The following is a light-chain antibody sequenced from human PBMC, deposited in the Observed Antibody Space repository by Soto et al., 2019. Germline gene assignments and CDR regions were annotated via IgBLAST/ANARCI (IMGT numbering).Light chain of an antibody. CDR2: GAS. J-gene: IGKJ1*01. CDR1: QSVSSSY. Sequence: EIVLTQSPGTLSLSPGERATLSCRASQSVSSSYLAWYQQKPGQAPRLLIYGASSRATGIPDRFSGSGSGTDFTLTISRLEPEDFAVYYCQQYGSSPRTFGRGTKEDIK. V-gene: IGKV3-20*01. CDR3: QQYGSSPRT.